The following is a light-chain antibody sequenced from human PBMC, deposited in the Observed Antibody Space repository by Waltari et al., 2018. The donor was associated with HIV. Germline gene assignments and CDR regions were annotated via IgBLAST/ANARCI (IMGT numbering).Light chain of an antibody. CDR3: QQYYSYPPYT. Sequence: AIRMTQSPSSYSASTGDRVTITCRASQGISSYLAWYQQKPGKVPKLLIYAASTLQSRVPSRFSGSGSGTHFTLTISCLQSEDFATYYCQQYYSYPPYTFGQGTKLEIK. J-gene: IGKJ2*01. V-gene: IGKV1-8*01. CDR2: AAS. CDR1: QGISSY.